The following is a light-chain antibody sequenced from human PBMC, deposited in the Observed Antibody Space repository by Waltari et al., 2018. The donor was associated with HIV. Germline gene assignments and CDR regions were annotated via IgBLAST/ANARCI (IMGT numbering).Light chain of an antibody. V-gene: IGLV1-44*01. CDR2: SND. CDR1: SSNIGSNT. J-gene: IGLJ3*02. CDR3: ATLDDSLNGWV. Sequence: QSVLTQPPSASGTPGPGVTIPCSGSSSNIGSNTVSWYQQVPGTAPKVFIYSNDYRPSGVPDRFSGSKSGTSASLAISGLQSEDEADYYCATLDDSLNGWVFGGGTKVTVL.